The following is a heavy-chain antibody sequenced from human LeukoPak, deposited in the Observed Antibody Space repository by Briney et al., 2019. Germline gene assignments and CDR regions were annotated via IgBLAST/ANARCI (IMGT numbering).Heavy chain of an antibody. D-gene: IGHD2-2*01. Sequence: GSSVKVSCKASRGTFSSYAISWVRQAPGQGLEWMGRIIPILGIANYAQKFQGRVTITADKSTSTAYMELSSLRSEDTAVYYCARGPQYCSSTSCYAGGYYFDYRGQGTLVTVSS. J-gene: IGHJ4*02. V-gene: IGHV1-69*04. CDR1: RGTFSSYA. CDR3: ARGPQYCSSTSCYAGGYYFDY. CDR2: IIPILGIA.